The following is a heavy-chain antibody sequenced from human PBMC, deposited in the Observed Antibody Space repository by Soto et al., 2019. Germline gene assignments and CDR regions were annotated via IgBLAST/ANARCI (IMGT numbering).Heavy chain of an antibody. CDR1: GFTFSSYA. CDR3: ARDRVVVVPAAILSSSWYEDYYYGMDV. D-gene: IGHD2-2*01. J-gene: IGHJ6*02. Sequence: GGSLRLSCAASGFTFSSYAMHWVRQAPGKGLEWVAVISYDGSNKYYADSVKGRFTISRDNSKNTLYLQMNSLRAEDTAVYYCARDRVVVVPAAILSSSWYEDYYYGMDVWGQGTTVTVSS. V-gene: IGHV3-30-3*01. CDR2: ISYDGSNK.